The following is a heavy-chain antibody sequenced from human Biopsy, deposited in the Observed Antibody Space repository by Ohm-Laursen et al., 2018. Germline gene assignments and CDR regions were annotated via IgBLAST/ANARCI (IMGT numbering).Heavy chain of an antibody. V-gene: IGHV1-2*02. CDR1: ADSFVGYD. J-gene: IGHJ4*02. D-gene: IGHD3/OR15-3a*01. Sequence: ASVKVSCNAPADSFVGYDIHWVRQAPGQGLEWMGSIYPNNGATKNAQKFQGRVTMARDTSINTAFMELKSLRSDDTAVYYCARDLVDWTVPSWGQGTLVIVSS. CDR2: IYPNNGAT. CDR3: ARDLVDWTVPS.